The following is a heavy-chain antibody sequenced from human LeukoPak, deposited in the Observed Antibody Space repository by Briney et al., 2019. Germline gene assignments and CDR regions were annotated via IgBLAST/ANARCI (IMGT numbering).Heavy chain of an antibody. J-gene: IGHJ4*02. V-gene: IGHV3-11*06. Sequence: GGSLRLSCAASGFTFSDYYMSWIRQAPGKGLEWVSYISSSSSYTNYADSVKGRFTISRDNAKNSLYLQMNSLRAEDTAVYYCARVTVSSSEVIFDYWGQGSLVTVSS. CDR2: ISSSSSYT. CDR3: ARVTVSSSEVIFDY. D-gene: IGHD1-20*01. CDR1: GFTFSDYY.